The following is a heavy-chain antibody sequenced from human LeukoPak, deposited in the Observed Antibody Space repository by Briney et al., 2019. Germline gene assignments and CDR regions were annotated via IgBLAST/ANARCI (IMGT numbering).Heavy chain of an antibody. CDR1: GYTFTGYY. CDR2: LNPNSGGT. V-gene: IGHV1-2*02. CDR3: ARHPRVGRWADYNWFDP. D-gene: IGHD3-3*01. Sequence: ASVKVSCKASGYTFTGYYMHWVRQAPGQGLEWMGWLNPNSGGTNYAQKFQGRVTMTRDTSISTAYMELSRLRSDDTAVYYCARHPRVGRWADYNWFDPWGQGTLVTVSS. J-gene: IGHJ5*02.